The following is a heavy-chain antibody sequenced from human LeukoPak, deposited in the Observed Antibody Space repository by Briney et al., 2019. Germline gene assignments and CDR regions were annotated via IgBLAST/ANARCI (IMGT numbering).Heavy chain of an antibody. D-gene: IGHD6-13*01. CDR3: VRDDYTSSATN. Sequence: GKSLRLSFLSSGFIFSSYNMNWVRQAPGKGLEWVASISSSSTYIYYADSVKGRFIISRDNAKNSLYLQMNSLRAEDSAVYYCVRDDYTSSATNWGQGTLVTVSS. V-gene: IGHV3-21*06. J-gene: IGHJ4*02. CDR1: GFIFSSYN. CDR2: ISSSSTYI.